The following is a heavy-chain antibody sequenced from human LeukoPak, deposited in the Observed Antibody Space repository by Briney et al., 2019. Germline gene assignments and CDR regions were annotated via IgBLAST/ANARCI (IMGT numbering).Heavy chain of an antibody. D-gene: IGHD3-16*01. CDR2: ISASGDST. V-gene: IGHV3-23*01. Sequence: GGSLRLSCAASGFTFSSYEMNWVRQAPGKGLEWVSVISASGDSTHYADSVKGRFTTSRDNSKNTLYLQMNSLRAEDAAVYYCAKDVRRAWGFFDYWGQGTLVTVSS. J-gene: IGHJ4*02. CDR3: AKDVRRAWGFFDY. CDR1: GFTFSSYE.